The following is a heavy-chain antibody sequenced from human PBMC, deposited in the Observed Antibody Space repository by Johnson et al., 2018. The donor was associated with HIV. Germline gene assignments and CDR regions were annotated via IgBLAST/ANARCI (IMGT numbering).Heavy chain of an antibody. V-gene: IGHV3-23*04. CDR3: AKANYYVYAFDT. D-gene: IGHD3-22*01. CDR1: GFTFSSYA. Sequence: VQLVESGGGLVQPGGSLRLSCAASGFTFSSYAMSWVRQAPGKGLEWVSVIYSGGSTYYADSVKGRFTISRDNSKNTLYLHMNSLRVEDTAVYYCAKANYYVYAFDTWGQGTTVTVSS. CDR2: IYSGGST. J-gene: IGHJ3*02.